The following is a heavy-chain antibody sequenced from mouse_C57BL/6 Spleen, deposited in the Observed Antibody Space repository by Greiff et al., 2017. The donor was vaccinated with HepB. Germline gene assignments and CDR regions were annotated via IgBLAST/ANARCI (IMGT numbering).Heavy chain of an antibody. CDR2: INPNNGGT. CDR3: ARESVVGYAMDY. Sequence: EVQLQQSGPELVKPGASVKIPCKASGYTFTDYNMDWVKQSHGKSLEWIGDINPNNGGTIYNQKFKGKATLTVDKSSSKAYMELRSLTSEDTAVYYCARESVVGYAMDYWGQGTSVTVSS. D-gene: IGHD1-1*01. J-gene: IGHJ4*01. CDR1: GYTFTDYN. V-gene: IGHV1-18*01.